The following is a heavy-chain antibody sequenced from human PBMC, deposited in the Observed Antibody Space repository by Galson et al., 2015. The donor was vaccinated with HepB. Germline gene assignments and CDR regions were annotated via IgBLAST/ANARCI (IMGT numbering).Heavy chain of an antibody. J-gene: IGHJ6*03. CDR3: ARQYSSSWYYYYYYMDV. D-gene: IGHD6-13*01. Sequence: SLRLSCAASGFTFSSYGMHWVRQAPGKGLEWVAVMWYDGSNKYYADSVKGRFTISRDNSKNTLYLQMNSLRAEDTAVYYCARQYSSSWYYYYYYMDVWGKGTTVTVSS. V-gene: IGHV3-33*01. CDR1: GFTFSSYG. CDR2: MWYDGSNK.